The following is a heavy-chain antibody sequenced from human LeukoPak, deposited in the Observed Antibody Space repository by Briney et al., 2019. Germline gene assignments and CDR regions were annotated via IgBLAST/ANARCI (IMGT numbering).Heavy chain of an antibody. J-gene: IGHJ4*02. CDR3: ARDSSMLRGPLVIYYFDF. Sequence: GGSLRLSCAASGFTFNSYTMNWVRQAPGKGLEWVSSISSSSSYIYYADSVKGRFTISRDNSKNTLYLQMNSLRADDTAVYYCARDSSMLRGPLVIYYFDFWGQGTLVTVSS. CDR1: GFTFNSYT. V-gene: IGHV3-21*04. CDR2: ISSSSSYI. D-gene: IGHD3-10*01.